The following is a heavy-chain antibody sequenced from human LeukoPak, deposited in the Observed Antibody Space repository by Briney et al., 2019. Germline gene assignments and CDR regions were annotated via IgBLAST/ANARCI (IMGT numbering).Heavy chain of an antibody. CDR2: ISGSGSTI. CDR1: GFTFSDYY. V-gene: IGHV3-11*01. CDR3: AGRTSHSYFDY. D-gene: IGHD2-2*01. J-gene: IGHJ4*02. Sequence: GGSLRLSCAASGFTFSDYYMSWIRQAPGKSLEWISYISGSGSTIYSADSLKGRFTISRDNAKNSLFLQMNSLGAEDTAVYYCAGRTSHSYFDYWGQGILVTVST.